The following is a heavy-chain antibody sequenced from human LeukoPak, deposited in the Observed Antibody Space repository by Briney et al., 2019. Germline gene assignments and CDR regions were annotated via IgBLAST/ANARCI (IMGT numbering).Heavy chain of an antibody. CDR1: GSTFSSYA. V-gene: IGHV3-7*01. D-gene: IGHD5-12*01. CDR3: ARGGYSGYDYFYFDY. J-gene: IGHJ4*02. Sequence: PGGSLRLSCAASGSTFSSYAMHWVRQAPGKGLEWVANIKQDGSEKYYVDSVKGRFTISRDNAKNSLYLQMNSLRAEDTAVYYCARGGYSGYDYFYFDYWGQGTLVTVSS. CDR2: IKQDGSEK.